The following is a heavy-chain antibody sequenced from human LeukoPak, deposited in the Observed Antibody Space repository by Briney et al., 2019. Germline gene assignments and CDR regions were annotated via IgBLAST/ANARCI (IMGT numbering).Heavy chain of an antibody. D-gene: IGHD5-24*01. J-gene: IGHJ3*02. Sequence: GGSLRLSCAASGFTFSSYWMHWVRQAPGKRLVWASRITNDGSSTSHADSVKGRFTISRDNARNTLYLQMNSLRAEDTAVYYCARGGWPGAFDIWGQGTMVTVSS. CDR3: ARGGWPGAFDI. CDR2: ITNDGSST. V-gene: IGHV3-74*01. CDR1: GFTFSSYW.